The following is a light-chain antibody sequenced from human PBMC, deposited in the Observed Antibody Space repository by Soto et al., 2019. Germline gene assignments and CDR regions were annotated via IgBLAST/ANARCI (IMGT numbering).Light chain of an antibody. CDR1: QSVSVN. CDR3: QQYNDWPFT. CDR2: GVS. Sequence: EIVMTQSPGTPSVSPGERATLACRASQSVSVNLAWYQQKPGQAPRLLIYGVSTRATGIPARFSGSESGTEFTLTISSLQSEDFAVYYCQQYNDWPFTFGGGTKVDIK. V-gene: IGKV3-15*01. J-gene: IGKJ4*01.